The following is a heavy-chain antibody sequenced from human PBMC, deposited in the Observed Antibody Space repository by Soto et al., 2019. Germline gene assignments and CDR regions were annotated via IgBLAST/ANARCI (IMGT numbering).Heavy chain of an antibody. V-gene: IGHV3-15*01. CDR3: TTESIAALHDAFDI. D-gene: IGHD6-6*01. Sequence: GGSLRLSCAASGFTFSNAWMSWVRQAPGKGLEWVGRIKSKTDGGTTDYAAPVKGRFTISRDDSKNTLYLQMNSLKTEDTAVYYCTTESIAALHDAFDIWGQGTMVTISS. CDR2: IKSKTDGGTT. CDR1: GFTFSNAW. J-gene: IGHJ3*02.